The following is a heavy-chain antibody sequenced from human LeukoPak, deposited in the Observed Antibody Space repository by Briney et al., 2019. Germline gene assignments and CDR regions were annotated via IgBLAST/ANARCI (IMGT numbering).Heavy chain of an antibody. CDR3: AKHYGATSTWFDP. J-gene: IGHJ5*02. CDR1: GFTFSSYA. CDR2: ITGSVART. V-gene: IGHV3-23*01. D-gene: IGHD4/OR15-4a*01. Sequence: YPGGSLRLSCAASGFTFSSYAMTWVRQAPGKGLEWVSSITGSVARTYYADSVKGRFTISRDNSKNTLYLQMSSLRAEDTALYYCAKHYGATSTWFDPWGLGTLVTVSS.